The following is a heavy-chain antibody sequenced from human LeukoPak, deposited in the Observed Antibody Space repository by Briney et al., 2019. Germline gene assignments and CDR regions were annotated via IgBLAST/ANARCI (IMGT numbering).Heavy chain of an antibody. D-gene: IGHD5-18*01. V-gene: IGHV5-51*01. CDR2: IYPGDSDT. J-gene: IGHJ4*02. CDR3: ARRAGGNTGGFYFDY. Sequence: GESLKISCKASVFSFTNYWIAWVRQKPGEGLEWMGNIYPGDSDTRYNPSFQGQVTIPADTSIKTAYLQWSSLKASDTAIYYCARRAGGNTGGFYFDYWGQGSLVTVSS. CDR1: VFSFTNYW.